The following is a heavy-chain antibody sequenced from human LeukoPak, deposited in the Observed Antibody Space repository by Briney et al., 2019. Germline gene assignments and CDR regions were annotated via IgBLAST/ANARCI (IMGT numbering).Heavy chain of an antibody. D-gene: IGHD3-10*01. CDR2: INHSGST. V-gene: IGHV4-39*07. CDR3: ARGPPMVRGVIAC. CDR1: GGSISSTGYC. Sequence: PSETLSLTCAVSGGSISSTGYCWAWIRQPPGKGLEWIGEINHSGSTNYNPSLKSRVTISVDTSKNQFSLKLSSVTAADTAVYYCARGPPMVRGVIACWGQGTLVTVSS. J-gene: IGHJ4*02.